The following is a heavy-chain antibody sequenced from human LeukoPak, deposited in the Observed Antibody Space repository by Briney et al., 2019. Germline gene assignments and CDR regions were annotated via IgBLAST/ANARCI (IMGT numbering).Heavy chain of an antibody. Sequence: GGSLRLSCAASGFTFSSYSMNWVRQAPGKGLEWVSSISSSSYIYYADSVKGRFTISRDNAKNSLYLQMNSLRAEDTAVYYCARTWAYCYGSGSYPDYYYYGMDVWGQGTTVTVSS. D-gene: IGHD3-10*01. CDR3: ARTWAYCYGSGSYPDYYYYGMDV. J-gene: IGHJ6*02. CDR2: ISSSSYI. CDR1: GFTFSSYS. V-gene: IGHV3-21*01.